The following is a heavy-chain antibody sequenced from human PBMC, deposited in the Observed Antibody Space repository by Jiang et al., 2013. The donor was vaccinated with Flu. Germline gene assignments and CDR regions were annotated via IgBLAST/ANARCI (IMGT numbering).Heavy chain of an antibody. Sequence: MPGKGLEWMGIIYPGDSDTRYSPSFQGQVTISADKSISTAYLQWSSLKASDTAMYFCARVSRYTSGSFDYWGQGTLVTVSS. CDR2: IYPGDSDT. D-gene: IGHD6-19*01. J-gene: IGHJ4*02. CDR3: ARVSRYTSGSFDY. V-gene: IGHV5-51*01.